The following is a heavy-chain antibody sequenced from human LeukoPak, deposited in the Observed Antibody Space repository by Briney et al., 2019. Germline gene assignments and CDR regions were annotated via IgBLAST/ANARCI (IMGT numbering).Heavy chain of an antibody. CDR3: ARGPHYALGIYFDY. CDR2: IYHSGST. D-gene: IGHD7-27*01. V-gene: IGHV4-39*07. CDR1: GGSISSGSYY. Sequence: SETLSLTCTVSGGSISSGSYYWGWIRQPPGKGLEWIGSIYHSGSTYYNPSLKSRVTISVDTSKNQFSLKLSSVTAADTAVYYCARGPHYALGIYFDYWGQGTLVTVSS. J-gene: IGHJ4*02.